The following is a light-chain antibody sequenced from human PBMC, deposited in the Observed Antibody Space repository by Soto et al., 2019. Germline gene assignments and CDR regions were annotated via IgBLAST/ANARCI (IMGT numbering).Light chain of an antibody. J-gene: IGKJ5*01. V-gene: IGKV3-15*01. CDR1: ENVDTN. CDR2: GAS. Sequence: EIVMTQSPATLSVSPGEGATLSCRASENVDTNLAWYQHKPGQAPRLLIYGASTRAAGVPARFSGSGSGTEFTLTISSLESEDVAVYYCQQYTSSLNTFGQGTRLEIK. CDR3: QQYTSSLNT.